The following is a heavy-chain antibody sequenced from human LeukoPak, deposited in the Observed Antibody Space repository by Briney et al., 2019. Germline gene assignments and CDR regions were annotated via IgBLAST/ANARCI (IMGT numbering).Heavy chain of an antibody. CDR2: FDPKEGER. CDR1: GDTLTELS. J-gene: IGHJ4*01. CDR3: TTREIVVEPAATSLVRGVLWRSDF. V-gene: IGHV1-24*01. D-gene: IGHD2-2*01. Sequence: ASVKVSCKVSGDTLTELSMHWVRQAPGKGLEWMGGFDPKEGERVYAQNFQGRSTMTEDTSSGTAYVELNSLRSEDTAVYYCTTREIVVEPAATSLVRGVLWRSDFWGHGTLVTVSS.